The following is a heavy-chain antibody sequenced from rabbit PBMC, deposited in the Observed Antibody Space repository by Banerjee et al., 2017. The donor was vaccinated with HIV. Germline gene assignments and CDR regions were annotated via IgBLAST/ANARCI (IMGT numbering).Heavy chain of an antibody. Sequence: QSLEESGGDLVKPGASLTLTCTASGFSFSSGQDICWVRQAPGKGLEWIACIYTDYGNTQYANWAKGRFTISKTSSTTVTLQMTSLTVADTATYFCARVSGSYYGGFNLWGPGTLVTVS. CDR3: ARVSGSYYGGFNL. V-gene: IGHV1S40*01. D-gene: IGHD8-1*01. CDR2: IYTDYGNT. CDR1: GFSFSSGQD. J-gene: IGHJ4*01.